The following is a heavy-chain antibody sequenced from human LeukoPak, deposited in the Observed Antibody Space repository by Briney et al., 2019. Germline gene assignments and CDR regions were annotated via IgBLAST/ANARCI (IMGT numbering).Heavy chain of an antibody. CDR2: IIPIFGTA. CDR3: AREPYCGGGCYSEYNWFDP. D-gene: IGHD2-21*02. CDR1: GGTFSSYA. Sequence: SVKVSCKASGGTFSSYAISWVRQAPGQGLEWMGGIIPIFGTANYAQKFQGRVTITTDESTSTAYMELSSLRSEDTAVYSCAREPYCGGGCYSEYNWFDPWGQGTLVTVSS. V-gene: IGHV1-69*05. J-gene: IGHJ5*02.